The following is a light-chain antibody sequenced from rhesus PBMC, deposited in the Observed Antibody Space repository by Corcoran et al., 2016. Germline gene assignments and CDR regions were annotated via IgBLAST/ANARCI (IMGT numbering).Light chain of an antibody. CDR1: QSSLHSNGYTY. V-gene: IGKV2-78*01. J-gene: IGKJ3*01. Sequence: DIVMTQTPLSLSVTPGEPASIYCRSSQSSLHSNGYTYLHWYLQRPGQSPQLLIYLLSYRASGVPDRFSGSGSGTDLTLKIRRVEAEDIGVYYCEQSLQIPFTFGPGTKLDIQ. CDR2: LLS. CDR3: EQSLQIPFT.